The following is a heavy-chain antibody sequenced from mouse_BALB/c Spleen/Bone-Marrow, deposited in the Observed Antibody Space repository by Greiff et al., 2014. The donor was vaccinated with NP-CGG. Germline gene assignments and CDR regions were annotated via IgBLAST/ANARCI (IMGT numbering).Heavy chain of an antibody. CDR2: IYPGSGST. Sequence: LQQPGSELVRPGASVKLSCKASGYTFTSYWMHWVKQRHGQGLEWIGNIYPGSGSTNYDEKFKSKGTPTVDTSSSTAYMHLSSLTSEDSAVYYCTRWDYGYMDYWGQGTSVTVSS. CDR1: GYTFTSYW. CDR3: TRWDYGYMDY. D-gene: IGHD1-2*01. V-gene: IGHV1S22*01. J-gene: IGHJ4*01.